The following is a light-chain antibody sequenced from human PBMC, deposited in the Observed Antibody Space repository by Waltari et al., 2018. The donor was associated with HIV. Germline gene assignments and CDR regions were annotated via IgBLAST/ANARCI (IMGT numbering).Light chain of an antibody. CDR1: SNDVARYDR. Sequence: QSALTQPPSVSGSPGQSVTIYCTGTSNDVARYDRVSWYQQPPGRGPKLLIYEVVNRPPGVPGRFSGSKSGNTASLTIFGLQSEDEADYHCSSFTASGTWVFGGGTKLTV. CDR3: SSFTASGTWV. J-gene: IGLJ3*02. CDR2: EVV. V-gene: IGLV2-18*02.